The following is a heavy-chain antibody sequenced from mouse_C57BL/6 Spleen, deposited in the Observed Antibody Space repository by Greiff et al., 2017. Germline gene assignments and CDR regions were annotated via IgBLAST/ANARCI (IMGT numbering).Heavy chain of an antibody. CDR2: IYPSDSET. V-gene: IGHV1-61*01. J-gene: IGHJ2*01. CDR1: GYTFTSYW. Sequence: QVQLQQPGAELVRPGSSVKLSCKASGYTFTSYWMDWVKQRPGQGLEWIGNIYPSDSETHYNQKFKDKATLTVNKSSSTACMQLSRLTSEDSAVYCCARNHYGSGFDYWGQGTTLTVSS. D-gene: IGHD1-1*01. CDR3: ARNHYGSGFDY.